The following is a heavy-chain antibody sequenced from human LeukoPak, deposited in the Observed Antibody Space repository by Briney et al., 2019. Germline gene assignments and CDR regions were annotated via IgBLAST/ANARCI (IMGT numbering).Heavy chain of an antibody. J-gene: IGHJ6*02. CDR1: GFTLSNHW. CDR3: ARNNGMVA. V-gene: IGHV3-7*03. CDR2: VNRDGSET. Sequence: TGGSLRLSCAASGFTLSNHWMTWVRQVPGRGPEWVANVNRDGSETYYLDSVKGRFTISKDNAKNSLYLQMNSLRAEDTALYHCARNNGMVAWGQGTTVIVSS.